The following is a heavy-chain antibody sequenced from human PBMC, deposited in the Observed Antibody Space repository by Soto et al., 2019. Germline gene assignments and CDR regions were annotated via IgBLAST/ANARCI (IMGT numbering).Heavy chain of an antibody. J-gene: IGHJ4*02. Sequence: SQTLSLTCAISCYSLSNNIAAFNLSRHSASRGLEWLGRTYYSPKWPNDYALSLRGRLTISPDTSKNQFSLHLDSVTPEDTAMYYCERAPTVFSSAFDSWRQGNPVTVPS. D-gene: IGHD3-3*01. CDR1: CYSLSNNIAA. CDR3: ERAPTVFSSAFDS. V-gene: IGHV6-1*01. CDR2: TYYSPKWPN.